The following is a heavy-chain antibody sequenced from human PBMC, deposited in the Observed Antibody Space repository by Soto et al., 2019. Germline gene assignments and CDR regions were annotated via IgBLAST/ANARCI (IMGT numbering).Heavy chain of an antibody. CDR3: TCLHYDILTGSKWHYFDY. D-gene: IGHD3-9*01. CDR2: IKSKTDGGTR. J-gene: IGHJ4*02. Sequence: VGSLRLCCAASGFTFSDAWMSWVRQAPGKGLEWVGRIKSKTDGGTRDYAAPVKGRVTISRDDSKNTLYLQMNSLKTEDTAVYYCTCLHYDILTGSKWHYFDYWGQGTLVTVSS. CDR1: GFTFSDAW. V-gene: IGHV3-15*01.